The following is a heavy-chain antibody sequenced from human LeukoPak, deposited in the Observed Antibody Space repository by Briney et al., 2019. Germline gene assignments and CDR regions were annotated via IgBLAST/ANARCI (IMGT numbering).Heavy chain of an antibody. CDR2: INHSGST. J-gene: IGHJ5*02. CDR3: ARGQIKSSWVPNNWFDP. Sequence: MASETLSLTCTVSGGSISSSSYYWGWIRQPPGKGLEWIGEINHSGSTNYNPSLKSRVTISVDTSKNQFSLKLSSVTAADTAVYYCARGQIKSSWVPNNWFDPWGQGTLVTVSS. V-gene: IGHV4-39*07. D-gene: IGHD6-13*01. CDR1: GGSISSSSYY.